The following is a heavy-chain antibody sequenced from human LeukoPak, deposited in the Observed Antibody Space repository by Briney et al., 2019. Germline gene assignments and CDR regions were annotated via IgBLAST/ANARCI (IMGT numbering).Heavy chain of an antibody. D-gene: IGHD5-18*01. CDR1: GGSISSSSYY. CDR3: ALIPLGYSYGYGYFDY. J-gene: IGHJ4*02. V-gene: IGHV4-39*01. CDR2: IYYSGST. Sequence: SETLSLTCTVSGGSISSSSYYWGWIRQPPGKGLEWIGSIYYSGSTYYNPSLKSRVTISVDTSKNQFSLKLSSVTAADTAVYYCALIPLGYSYGYGYFDYWGQGTLVTVSS.